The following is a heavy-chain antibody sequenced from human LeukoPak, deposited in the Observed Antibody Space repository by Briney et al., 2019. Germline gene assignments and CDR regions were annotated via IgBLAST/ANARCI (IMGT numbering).Heavy chain of an antibody. D-gene: IGHD3-3*01. V-gene: IGHV3-30-3*01. CDR1: GFTFSSYA. CDR3: TTAYIAKRGSYYDFWSGYYGGADYYYGMDV. J-gene: IGHJ6*02. CDR2: ISYDGSNK. Sequence: GGSLRLSCAASGFTFSSYAMHWVRQAPGKGLEWVAVISYDGSNKYYADSVKGRFTISRDNSKNTLYLQMNSLKTEDTAVYYCTTAYIAKRGSYYDFWSGYYGGADYYYGMDVWGQGTTVTVSS.